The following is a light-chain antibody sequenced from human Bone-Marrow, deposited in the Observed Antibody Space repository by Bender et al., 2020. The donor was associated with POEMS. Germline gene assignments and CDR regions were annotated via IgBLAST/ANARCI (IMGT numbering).Light chain of an antibody. J-gene: IGLJ3*02. Sequence: QSALTQPASVSGSPGQSISISCTGTSSDVGTYNFVSWYQQHPGKAPKLMIYEVTKRPSGVSSRFSGSKSGNTASLTISGLQAEDEADYYCFSYGRGNTRVFGGGTKLTVL. CDR2: EVT. CDR3: FSYGRGNTRV. V-gene: IGLV2-23*02. CDR1: SSDVGTYNF.